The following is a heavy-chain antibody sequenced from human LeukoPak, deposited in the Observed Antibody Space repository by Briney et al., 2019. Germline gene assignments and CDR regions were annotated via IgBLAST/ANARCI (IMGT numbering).Heavy chain of an antibody. CDR2: IYSSGNT. CDR3: AGEVGGSWFDP. CDR1: GGSISSGSHY. Sequence: PSETLSLTCTVSGGSISSGSHYWSWIRQPAGKGLEWIGRIYSSGNTNYNPSLKSRVTISLDTSKNQFSLKLSSVTAAGTAVYYCAGEVGGSWFDPWGLGTLVTVSS. V-gene: IGHV4-61*02. J-gene: IGHJ5*02. D-gene: IGHD1-26*01.